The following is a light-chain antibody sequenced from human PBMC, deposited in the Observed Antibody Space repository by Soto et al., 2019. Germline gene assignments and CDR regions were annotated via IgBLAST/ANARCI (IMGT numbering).Light chain of an antibody. J-gene: IGLJ1*01. V-gene: IGLV2-14*01. CDR2: EVS. CDR3: SSYRSSSTV. Sequence: SALTHPASVSGSPGQSITISCTGTSSDVGGYNYVSWYQQHPGKAPKLMIYEVSNRPSGVSNRFSGSKSGNTASLTISGLQAEDEADYYCSSYRSSSTVFGTGTKVTVL. CDR1: SSDVGGYNY.